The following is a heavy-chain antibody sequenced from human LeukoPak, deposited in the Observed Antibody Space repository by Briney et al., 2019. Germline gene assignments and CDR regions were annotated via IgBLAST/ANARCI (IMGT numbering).Heavy chain of an antibody. V-gene: IGHV1-18*01. D-gene: IGHD3-22*01. CDR1: GYTFTNYG. CDR3: ARVETRMIVVVTTFDY. J-gene: IGHJ4*02. CDR2: ISVYNGNT. Sequence: ASVKVSCKASGYTFTNYGVSWVRQAPGQGLEWVGWISVYNGNTKYAQKLQGRVTVTTDTSTSTAYMGLRSLRSDDTAVYYCARVETRMIVVVTTFDYWGQGTLVTVSS.